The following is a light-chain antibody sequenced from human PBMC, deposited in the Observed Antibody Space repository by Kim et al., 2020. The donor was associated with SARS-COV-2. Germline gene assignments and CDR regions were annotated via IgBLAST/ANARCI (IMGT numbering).Light chain of an antibody. Sequence: LSPGERATLSCRASQSVSSSYLAWYQQKPGQAPRLLIYGASSRATDIPDRFSGSGSGTDFTLTISRLEPEDFAVYFCHQYGSSPSSFGQGTKLEI. V-gene: IGKV3-20*01. CDR3: HQYGSSPSS. CDR1: QSVSSSY. J-gene: IGKJ2*04. CDR2: GAS.